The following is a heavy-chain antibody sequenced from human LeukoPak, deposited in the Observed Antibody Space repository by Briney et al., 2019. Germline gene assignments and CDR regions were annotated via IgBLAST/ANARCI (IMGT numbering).Heavy chain of an antibody. CDR1: GYSFTSYW. Sequence: GESLKISCKGSGYSFTSYWIGWVRQMPGKGLEWMGIIYPGDSDTRYSPSFQGQVTISADKSISTAYLQWSSLKASDTAMYYCARHSGSGSYFEAFDIWGQGTMVTVSS. D-gene: IGHD1-26*01. CDR3: ARHSGSGSYFEAFDI. CDR2: IYPGDSDT. J-gene: IGHJ3*02. V-gene: IGHV5-51*01.